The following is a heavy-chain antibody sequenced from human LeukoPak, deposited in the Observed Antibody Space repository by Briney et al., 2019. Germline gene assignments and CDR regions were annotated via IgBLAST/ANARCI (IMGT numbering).Heavy chain of an antibody. D-gene: IGHD2-2*01. CDR2: IYSGGST. J-gene: IGHJ4*02. CDR3: ARDSYCSSTSCGFDY. V-gene: IGHV3-66*01. Sequence: GGSLRLSCAASGFTVSSNYMSWVRQAPGKGLEWVSVIYSGGSTYYANSVKGRFTISRDNSKNTLYLQMNSQRAEDTAVYYCARDSYCSSTSCGFDYWGQGTLVTVSS. CDR1: GFTVSSNY.